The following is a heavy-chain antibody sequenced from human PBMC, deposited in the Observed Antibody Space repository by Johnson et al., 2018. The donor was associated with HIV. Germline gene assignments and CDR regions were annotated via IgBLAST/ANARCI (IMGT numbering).Heavy chain of an antibody. V-gene: IGHV3-7*03. Sequence: VQLVESGGGVVRPGGSLRLSCAASGFTFDDYGMSWVRQAPGKGLEWLANIKEDGSEDYHLDSLRGRFTISRDNAKNSVYLQMNSLRAEDTAVYYCARGTLAAFDIWGQGTMVTVSS. CDR2: IKEDGSED. D-gene: IGHD2-2*01. CDR1: GFTFDDYG. J-gene: IGHJ3*02. CDR3: ARGTLAAFDI.